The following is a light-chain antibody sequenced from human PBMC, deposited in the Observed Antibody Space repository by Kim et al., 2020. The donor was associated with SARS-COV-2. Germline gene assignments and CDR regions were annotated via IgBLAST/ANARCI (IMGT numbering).Light chain of an antibody. CDR1: SLRSYY. CDR3: HSRDSSNNHL. V-gene: IGLV3-19*01. J-gene: IGLJ3*02. Sequence: VALGQTVRITCQGDSLRSYYASWYQQKPGQAPVLVIYGKNNRPSGIPDRVSGSSSGNTASLTITGAQAEDEADYYCHSRDSSNNHLFGGGTQLTVL. CDR2: GKN.